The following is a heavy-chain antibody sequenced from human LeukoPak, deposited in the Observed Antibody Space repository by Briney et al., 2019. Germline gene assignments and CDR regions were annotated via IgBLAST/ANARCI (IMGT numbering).Heavy chain of an antibody. Sequence: GGSLRLSCAASGFPFSNYGMNWVRQAPGKGLEWVAFIRFDGSNYYYTDSVKGRFTISRDNSKNTLYLQMNSLSKEDTAVYFCAKDLSGGYHSYYFDFWGQGTPVTVSS. J-gene: IGHJ4*02. CDR3: AKDLSGGYHSYYFDF. CDR1: GFPFSNYG. V-gene: IGHV3-30*02. D-gene: IGHD5-18*01. CDR2: IRFDGSNY.